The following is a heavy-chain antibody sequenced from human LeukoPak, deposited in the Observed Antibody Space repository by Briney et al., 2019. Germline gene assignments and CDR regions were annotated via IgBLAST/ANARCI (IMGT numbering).Heavy chain of an antibody. CDR3: AKDLSSGTGRGFDH. CDR1: GFTFSSYG. CDR2: ISGDGKDR. J-gene: IGHJ4*02. V-gene: IGHV3-23*01. Sequence: GGSLRLSCVASGFTFSSYGMSWVRQAPGKGLQWVSAISGDGKDRDYPDSVKGRFTISRDNSKNTLYLQMDSLRAEDTAVYYCAKDLSSGTGRGFDHWGQGTLVTVSS. D-gene: IGHD3/OR15-3a*01.